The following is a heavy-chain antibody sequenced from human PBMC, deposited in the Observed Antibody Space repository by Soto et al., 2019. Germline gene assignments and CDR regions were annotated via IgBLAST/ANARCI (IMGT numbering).Heavy chain of an antibody. CDR3: TTHPLSGMSLARYYGMDV. D-gene: IGHD1-26*01. CDR2: IKSNTDGGTT. Sequence: NPGGSLRLSCAASGFTFNNAWMNWVRQAPGKGLEWVGLIKSNTDGGTTDSAAPVKGRFTISRDDSKNTLYLQMNGLKTEDTAVYYCTTHPLSGMSLARYYGMDVWGQGTTVTVSS. J-gene: IGHJ6*02. V-gene: IGHV3-15*01. CDR1: GFTFNNAW.